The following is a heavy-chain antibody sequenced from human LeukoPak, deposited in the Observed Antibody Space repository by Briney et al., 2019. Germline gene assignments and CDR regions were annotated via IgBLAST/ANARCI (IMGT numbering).Heavy chain of an antibody. V-gene: IGHV3-7*01. D-gene: IGHD3-3*01. CDR3: ARDRTIFGVVIPIDI. J-gene: IGHJ3*02. CDR2: IKQDGSGK. CDR1: GFTFSSYW. Sequence: GGSLRLSCAASGFTFSSYWMSWVRQAPGKGLEWVANIKQDGSGKYYVDSVKGRFTISRDNAKNSLYLQMNSLRAEDTAVYYCARDRTIFGVVIPIDIWGQGTMVTVSS.